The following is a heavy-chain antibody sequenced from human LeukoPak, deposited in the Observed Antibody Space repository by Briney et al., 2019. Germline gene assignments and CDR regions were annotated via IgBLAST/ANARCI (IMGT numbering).Heavy chain of an antibody. D-gene: IGHD3-3*01. Sequence: GGSLRLSCAASGFTFSSYGMHWVRQAPGKGLEWVSVIYSGGSTYYADSVKGRFTISRDNSKNTLYLQMNSLRAEDTAVYYCARDLYDFWSGVYYYYGMDVWGQGTTVTVSS. CDR3: ARDLYDFWSGVYYYYGMDV. CDR2: IYSGGST. V-gene: IGHV3-53*01. CDR1: GFTFSSYG. J-gene: IGHJ6*02.